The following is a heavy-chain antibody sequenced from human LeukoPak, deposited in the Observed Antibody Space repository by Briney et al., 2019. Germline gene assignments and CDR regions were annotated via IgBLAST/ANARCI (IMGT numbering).Heavy chain of an antibody. CDR3: ARDRGSYLGEYYYFDY. Sequence: PSETLSLTCAVSGGSISSYYWSWIRQPPGKGLEWIGYMYYSGSTNYNPSLKSRVTISVDTSKNQFSLKLSSVTAADTAVYYCARDRGSYLGEYYYFDYWGQGTLVTVSS. CDR1: GGSISSYY. CDR2: MYYSGST. D-gene: IGHD1-26*01. J-gene: IGHJ4*02. V-gene: IGHV4-59*01.